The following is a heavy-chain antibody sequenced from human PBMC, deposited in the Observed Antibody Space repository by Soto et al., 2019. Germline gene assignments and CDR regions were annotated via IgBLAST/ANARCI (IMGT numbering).Heavy chain of an antibody. Sequence: EVQLLESGGGLVQPGGSLRLSCAASGFTFSSYALNWVRQAPGKGLEWVSVISGSGDNTYYADSVKGRFTISRDNSKXXLXXXXXXXXXEDTAVYYCAKDLGTDDFWSAYYTYYYMDVWGKGTTVTVSS. CDR2: ISGSGDNT. J-gene: IGHJ6*03. V-gene: IGHV3-23*01. D-gene: IGHD3-3*01. CDR1: GFTFSSYA. CDR3: AKDLGTDDFWSAYYTYYYMDV.